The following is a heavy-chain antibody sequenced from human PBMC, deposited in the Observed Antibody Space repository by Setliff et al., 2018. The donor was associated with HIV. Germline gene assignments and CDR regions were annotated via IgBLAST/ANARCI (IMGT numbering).Heavy chain of an antibody. D-gene: IGHD4-17*01. CDR1: GGSISSYY. CDR3: ARTAYDYGDYADEDYYYGMDV. CDR2: IYYSGST. V-gene: IGHV4-59*01. Sequence: SETLSLTCTVSGGSISSYYWSWIRQPPGKGLEWIGYIYYSGSTNYNPSLKSRVTISVDASKNQFSLKLSSVTAADTAVYYCARTAYDYGDYADEDYYYGMDVWGQGTTVTVSS. J-gene: IGHJ6*02.